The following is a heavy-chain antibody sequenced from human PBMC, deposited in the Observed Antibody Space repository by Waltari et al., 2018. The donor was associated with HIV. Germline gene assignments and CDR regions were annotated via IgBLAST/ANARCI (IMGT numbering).Heavy chain of an antibody. Sequence: QVHLVESGGGLVKPGGSLRLSCAASGFTFSDYYMTWIRQAPGKGLEGGSYITGSGNTIDYGDSVKGRFTISRDNAKNSLFLQMNSLRAEDTAVYYCARDRPRGAALFYYGMDVWGQGTTVTVSS. D-gene: IGHD6-13*01. CDR1: GFTFSDYY. J-gene: IGHJ6*02. CDR2: ITGSGNTI. CDR3: ARDRPRGAALFYYGMDV. V-gene: IGHV3-11*01.